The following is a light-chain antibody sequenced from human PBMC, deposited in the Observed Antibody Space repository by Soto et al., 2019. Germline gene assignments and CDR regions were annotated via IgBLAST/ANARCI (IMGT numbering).Light chain of an antibody. Sequence: QSALTQTASVSGSPGQSITISCTGTSSDVGGYNFVSWYQQHPGKDPKLIIHEVTNRPSGVSGRFSGSKSGNTAFLTISGLQAEDEAVYYCCSHSSSITWMFGGGTKLTVL. CDR2: EVT. V-gene: IGLV2-14*03. J-gene: IGLJ3*02. CDR1: SSDVGGYNF. CDR3: CSHSSSITWM.